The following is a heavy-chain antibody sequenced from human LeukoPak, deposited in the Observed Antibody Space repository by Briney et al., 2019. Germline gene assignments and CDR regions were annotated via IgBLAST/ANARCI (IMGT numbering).Heavy chain of an antibody. J-gene: IGHJ4*02. CDR2: IYSGGST. D-gene: IGHD3-9*01. CDR1: GFTVSSNY. Sequence: PGGSLRLSCAASGFTVSSNYMSWVRQAPGKGLEWVSVIYSGGSTYYADSVKGRFTISRDNSKNTLYLQMNSLRAEDTAVYYCARVCYDILTGYVDYWGQGTLVTVSS. V-gene: IGHV3-53*01. CDR3: ARVCYDILTGYVDY.